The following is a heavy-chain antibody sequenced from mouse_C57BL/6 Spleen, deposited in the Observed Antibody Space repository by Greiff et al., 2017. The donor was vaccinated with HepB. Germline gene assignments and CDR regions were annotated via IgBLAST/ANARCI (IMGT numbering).Heavy chain of an antibody. CDR3: ATNPYDGYYYDCYFDV. CDR2: INPSNGGT. V-gene: IGHV1-53*01. CDR1: GYTFTSYW. Sequence: VQLQQPGTELVKPGASVKLSCKASGYTFTSYWMHWVKQRPGQGLEWIGNINPSNGGTNYNEKFKSKATLTVDKSSSTAYMQLSSLTSEDSAVYYCATNPYDGYYYDCYFDVWGTGTTVTVSS. J-gene: IGHJ1*03. D-gene: IGHD2-3*01.